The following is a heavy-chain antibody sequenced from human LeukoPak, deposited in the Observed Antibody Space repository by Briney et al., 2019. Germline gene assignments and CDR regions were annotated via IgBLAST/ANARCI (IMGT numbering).Heavy chain of an antibody. CDR3: ANLFDWHPLDC. V-gene: IGHV3-30*18. J-gene: IGHJ4*02. CDR2: ISYDGSNK. Sequence: GGSLRLSCAASGFTFSSYGMHWVRQAPGKGLEWVAVISYDGSNKYYADSVKGRFTISRDNSKNTLYLQMNSLRAEDTAVYYCANLFDWHPLDCWGQGTLVTVSS. D-gene: IGHD3-9*01. CDR1: GFTFSSYG.